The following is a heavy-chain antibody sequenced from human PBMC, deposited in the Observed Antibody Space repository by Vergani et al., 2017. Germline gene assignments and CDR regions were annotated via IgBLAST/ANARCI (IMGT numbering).Heavy chain of an antibody. CDR1: GFTFSSYE. V-gene: IGHV3-48*03. CDR2: ISSSGSTI. CDR3: ARFGIVGATTGDY. J-gene: IGHJ4*02. Sequence: EVQLVESGGGLVQPGGSLRLSCAASGFTFSSYEMNWVRLAPGKGLEWVSYISSSGSTIYYADSVKGRFTISRDNAKNSLYLQMNSLRAEDTAVYYCARFGIVGATTGDYWGQGTLVTVSS. D-gene: IGHD1-26*01.